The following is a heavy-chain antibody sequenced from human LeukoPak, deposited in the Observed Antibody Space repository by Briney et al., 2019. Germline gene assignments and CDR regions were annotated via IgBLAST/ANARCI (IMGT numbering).Heavy chain of an antibody. D-gene: IGHD5-18*01. J-gene: IGHJ3*02. CDR3: ARDRWIQLWLDRAFDI. V-gene: IGHV4-59*12. Sequence: SETLSLTCTVSGGSISSYSWSWIRQPPGKGLEWIGYIHYNGSPNYNPSLKSRVTISVDTSKNQFSLKLSSVTAADTAVYYCARDRWIQLWLDRAFDIWGQGTMVTVSS. CDR1: GGSISSYS. CDR2: IHYNGSP.